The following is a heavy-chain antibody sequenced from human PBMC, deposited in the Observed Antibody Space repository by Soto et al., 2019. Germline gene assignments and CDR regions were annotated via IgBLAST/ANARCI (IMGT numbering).Heavy chain of an antibody. Sequence: ASVKVSCKASGYTFTGYYMHWVRQAPGQGLEWMGWINPNSGGTNYAQKFQGWVTMTRDTSISTAYMELSRLRSDDTAVYYCATETRIAAAGTNYFDYWGQGTLVTVSS. J-gene: IGHJ4*02. CDR3: ATETRIAAAGTNYFDY. D-gene: IGHD6-13*01. CDR2: INPNSGGT. CDR1: GYTFTGYY. V-gene: IGHV1-2*04.